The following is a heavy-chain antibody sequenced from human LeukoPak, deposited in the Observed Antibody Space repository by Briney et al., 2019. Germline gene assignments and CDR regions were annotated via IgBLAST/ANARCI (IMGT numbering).Heavy chain of an antibody. CDR2: ISSSSSYT. D-gene: IGHD2-21*01. V-gene: IGHV3-11*06. Sequence: GGSLRLSCAASGFTFSDYYMSWIRQAPGKGLEWVSYISSSSSYTNYADSVKGRFTISRGNAKNSLYLQMNSLRAEDTAVYYCATVLLGAFDIWGQGTMVTVSS. CDR3: ATVLLGAFDI. CDR1: GFTFSDYY. J-gene: IGHJ3*02.